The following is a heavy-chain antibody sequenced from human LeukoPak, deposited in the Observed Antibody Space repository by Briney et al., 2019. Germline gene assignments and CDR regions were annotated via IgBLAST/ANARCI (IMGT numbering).Heavy chain of an antibody. Sequence: GESLKISCKGSGYSFTSYWIGWVRQMPGKGPEWMGIIYPGDSDTRYSPSFQGQVTISADKSISAAYLQWSSLKASDTAMYYCARHSYCTNGVCYPSFDYWGQGTLVTVSS. D-gene: IGHD2-8*01. CDR2: IYPGDSDT. CDR3: ARHSYCTNGVCYPSFDY. V-gene: IGHV5-51*01. CDR1: GYSFTSYW. J-gene: IGHJ4*02.